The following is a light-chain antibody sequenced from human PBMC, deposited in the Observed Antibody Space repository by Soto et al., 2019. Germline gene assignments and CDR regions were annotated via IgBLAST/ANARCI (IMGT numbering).Light chain of an antibody. V-gene: IGKV3-20*01. CDR2: GAS. J-gene: IGKJ1*01. CDR1: QSISRY. Sequence: IVLTQSPGTLSLSPGERTTLSCRASQSISRYLAWYQQKPGQGPRLLIYGASSRATGTPDRFSGSGSGTAFTLTINRLEPEDFARYYCLQYGTSPPTFGQGTKVEIK. CDR3: LQYGTSPPT.